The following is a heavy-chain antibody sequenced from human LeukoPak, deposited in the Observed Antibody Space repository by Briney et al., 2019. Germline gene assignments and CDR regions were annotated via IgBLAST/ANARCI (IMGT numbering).Heavy chain of an antibody. CDR3: VRAAPIDCSSTTCSLFDN. CDR1: GFTFYNYA. J-gene: IGHJ4*02. CDR2: ITIAGDGT. V-gene: IGHV3-23*01. D-gene: IGHD2-2*01. Sequence: GGSLRLSCAASGFTFYNYAMSWVRQTPTKGLEWVSTITIAGDGTYYADPVRGRFTMSRDKSKNTLYLQMSSLRAEDTAVYYCVRAAPIDCSSTTCSLFDNWGQGILVTVSS.